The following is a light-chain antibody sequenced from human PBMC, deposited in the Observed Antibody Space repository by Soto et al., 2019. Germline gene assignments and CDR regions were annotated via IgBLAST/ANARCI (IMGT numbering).Light chain of an antibody. Sequence: DIQMTQSPSSLSASVGDRVTITCRASQSISSYLNWYQQKPVKATKLLIYAASTLQSGVPSRFSGSGSGTDFTLTISSLQPEDFATYFCQQRYSTPFTFGPGTKLDIK. V-gene: IGKV1-39*01. J-gene: IGKJ3*01. CDR3: QQRYSTPFT. CDR2: AAS. CDR1: QSISSY.